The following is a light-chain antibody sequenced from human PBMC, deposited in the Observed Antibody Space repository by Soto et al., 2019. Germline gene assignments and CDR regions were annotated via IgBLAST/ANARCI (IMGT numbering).Light chain of an antibody. V-gene: IGKV1-6*01. CDR3: LQDHNYVT. CDR1: QGIRND. J-gene: IGKJ1*01. CDR2: AAS. Sequence: AIQMTQSPSSLSASVGDRVTITCRASQGIRNDLGWYQQKPGKAPKLLIYAASSLQGGVPSRFSGSGSGTDFTLTISSLQPEDFANYYCLQDHNYVTFGQGTKVEIK.